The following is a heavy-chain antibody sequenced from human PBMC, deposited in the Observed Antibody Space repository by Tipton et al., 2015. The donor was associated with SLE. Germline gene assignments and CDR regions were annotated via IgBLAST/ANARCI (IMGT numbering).Heavy chain of an antibody. CDR2: VSYSGST. J-gene: IGHJ4*02. V-gene: IGHV4-39*07. CDR3: AVLRKGISFLL. CDR1: GASVTRTSHY. Sequence: TLSLTCSVSGASVTRTSHYWGWIRQSPGKGLEWIATVSYSGSTFSNPSLRGRVAPSSDTSGNQFSLTLRSVTAADTAVYYCAVLRKGISFLLWGQGSLVTVSS.